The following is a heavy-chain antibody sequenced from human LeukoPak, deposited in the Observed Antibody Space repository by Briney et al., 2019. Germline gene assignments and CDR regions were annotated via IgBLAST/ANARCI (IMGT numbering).Heavy chain of an antibody. J-gene: IGHJ4*02. D-gene: IGHD2-21*01. CDR2: ISSSGGTI. Sequence: GGSLRLSCTASGFTFSNYWMGWVRQAPGKGLEWVAYISSSGGTIYYADSVKGRFTISRDNAKNSLFLQMNSLRAEDTAVYYCARVVIRVIDYWGQGTLVTVSS. CDR3: ARVVIRVIDY. V-gene: IGHV3-48*04. CDR1: GFTFSNYW.